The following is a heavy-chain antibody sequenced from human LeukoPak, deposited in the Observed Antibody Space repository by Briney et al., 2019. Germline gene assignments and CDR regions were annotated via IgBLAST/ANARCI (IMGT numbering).Heavy chain of an antibody. V-gene: IGHV3-9*01. CDR2: ISWNSGSI. Sequence: GRSLRLSCAASGFTFDDYAMHWVRQAPGKGLEWVSGISWNSGSIGYADSVKGRFTISRDNAKNSLYLQTNSLRAEDTAVYYCARDSRGYSYGFDYWGQGTLVTVSS. CDR1: GFTFDDYA. J-gene: IGHJ4*02. CDR3: ARDSRGYSYGFDY. D-gene: IGHD5-18*01.